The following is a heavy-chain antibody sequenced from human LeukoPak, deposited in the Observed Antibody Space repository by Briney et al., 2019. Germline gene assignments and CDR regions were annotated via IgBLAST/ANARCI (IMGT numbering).Heavy chain of an antibody. V-gene: IGHV1-24*01. Sequence: ASVKVSCKVSGYTLTELSMHWVRQAPGKGLEWMGGFDPEDGETIYAQKFQGRVTMTEDTSTDTAYMELSSLRSEDTAVYYCARAEGLGTYFDCWGQGTLVTVSS. J-gene: IGHJ4*02. CDR1: GYTLTELS. CDR2: FDPEDGET. CDR3: ARAEGLGTYFDC. D-gene: IGHD7-27*01.